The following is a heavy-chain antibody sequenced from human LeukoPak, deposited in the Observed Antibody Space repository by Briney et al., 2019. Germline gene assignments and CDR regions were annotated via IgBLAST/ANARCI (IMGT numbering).Heavy chain of an antibody. CDR1: GGSISSYH. D-gene: IGHD5-18*01. J-gene: IGHJ4*02. CDR3: ARTPYGYPAFDY. V-gene: IGHV4-59*01. Sequence: PSETLSLTCTVSGGSISSYHWSWIRQPPGKGLEWIGYIYYSGSTNYNPSLKSRVTISVDTSKNQFSLKLSSATAADTAVYYCARTPYGYPAFDYWGQGTLVTVSS. CDR2: IYYSGST.